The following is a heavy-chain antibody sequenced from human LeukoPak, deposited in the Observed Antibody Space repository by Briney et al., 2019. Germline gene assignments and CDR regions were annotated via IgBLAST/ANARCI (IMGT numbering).Heavy chain of an antibody. J-gene: IGHJ6*03. CDR3: ARGLRGTVRNYYYYMDV. CDR2: MNPNSGNA. V-gene: IGHV1-8*01. CDR1: GYTFTSYD. D-gene: IGHD3-16*01. Sequence: ASGKVSCKASGYTFTSYDINWVRQATGQGLEWMGWMNPNSGNAGYAQKFQGRVTMTRNTSISTAYMELSSLRSEDTAVYYCARGLRGTVRNYYYYMDVWAKGTTVTVSS.